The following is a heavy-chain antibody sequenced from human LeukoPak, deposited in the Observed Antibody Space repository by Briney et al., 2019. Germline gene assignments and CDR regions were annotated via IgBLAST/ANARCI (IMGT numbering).Heavy chain of an antibody. D-gene: IGHD6-13*01. CDR1: GYTFTSYA. CDR3: AREGAAAAGLEKQNWFDP. Sequence: GASVKVSCKASGYTFTSYAMNWVRQAPGQGLEWMGWINTNTGNPTYAQGFTGRFVFSLDTSVSTAYLQISSLKAEDTAVYYCAREGAAAAGLEKQNWFDPWGQGTLVTVSS. J-gene: IGHJ5*02. CDR2: INTNTGNP. V-gene: IGHV7-4-1*02.